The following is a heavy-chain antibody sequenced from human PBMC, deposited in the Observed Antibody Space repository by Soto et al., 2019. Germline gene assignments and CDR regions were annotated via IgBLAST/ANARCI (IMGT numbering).Heavy chain of an antibody. Sequence: QVQLVESGGGVVQPERSLRLSCAASGFTFSNFGMHWVRQAPGKGLEWVSIIWHDGSKNHYANSVKGRFTISRDNSKNTLYVQMNSLREEDTAVYYWARGVLEGSDCGGDCYTIDYWGQGTLVTVSS. V-gene: IGHV3-33*01. CDR3: ARGVLEGSDCGGDCYTIDY. D-gene: IGHD2-21*02. J-gene: IGHJ4*02. CDR1: GFTFSNFG. CDR2: IWHDGSKN.